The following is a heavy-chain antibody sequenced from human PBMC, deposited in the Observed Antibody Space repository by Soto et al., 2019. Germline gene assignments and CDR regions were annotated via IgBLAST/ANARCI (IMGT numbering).Heavy chain of an antibody. CDR2: IYYSGST. CDR1: GGSISSSSYY. V-gene: IGHV4-39*01. D-gene: IGHD3-22*01. CDR3: AKVPNTMIVGYFDY. Sequence: SETLSLTCTVSGGSISSSSYYWGWIRQPPGKGLEWIGSIYYSGSTYYNPSLKSRVTISVDTSKNQFSLKLSSVTAADTAVYYCAKVPNTMIVGYFDYWGQGTLVTVSS. J-gene: IGHJ4*02.